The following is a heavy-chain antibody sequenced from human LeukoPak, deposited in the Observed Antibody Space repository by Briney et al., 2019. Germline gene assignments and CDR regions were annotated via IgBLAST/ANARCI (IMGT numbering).Heavy chain of an antibody. V-gene: IGHV3-23*01. CDR3: ACGLQSATTHFD. CDR1: GFTFTIFA. Sequence: GGSLRLSCAASGFTFTIFAMSWVRQAPGKGLEWVSSISGNAGNTWYADSVKGRFTIPRDNSKNTLYLQMNSLRAEDTAVYYCACGLQSATTHFDWGQGTLVTVSS. J-gene: IGHJ4*02. D-gene: IGHD1-26*01. CDR2: ISGNAGNT.